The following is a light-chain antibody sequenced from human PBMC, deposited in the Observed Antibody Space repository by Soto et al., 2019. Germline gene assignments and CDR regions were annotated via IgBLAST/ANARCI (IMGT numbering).Light chain of an antibody. CDR1: QSVSNX. V-gene: IGKV3-15*01. CDR3: QQYNNWPPWT. Sequence: XXXTQSXAXXXVSPGERATLSCXAXQSVSNXLAWYQQKPGQAPRLLIYDASTRATGIPARFSGSGSGTEFTLTISGLQSEDFAVYYCQQYNNWPPWTFGQGTKVEIK. CDR2: DAS. J-gene: IGKJ1*01.